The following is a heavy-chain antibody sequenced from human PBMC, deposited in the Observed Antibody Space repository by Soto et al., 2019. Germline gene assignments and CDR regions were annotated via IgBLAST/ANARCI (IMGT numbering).Heavy chain of an antibody. D-gene: IGHD2-15*01. CDR2: ITTSDDST. Sequence: EVQLFESGGGLVEPGESLRLSCADSGFIFKDFAMSWVRQAPGKGLEWVSNITTSDDSTYSADSVRGRFTISRDNSANTLFLQISSLRGDDTATYYCTKGDSSGSFDPSAGYSTPDHWGQGTLVTVSS. CDR3: TKGDSSGSFDPSAGYSTPDH. V-gene: IGHV3-23*01. J-gene: IGHJ5*02. CDR1: GFIFKDFA.